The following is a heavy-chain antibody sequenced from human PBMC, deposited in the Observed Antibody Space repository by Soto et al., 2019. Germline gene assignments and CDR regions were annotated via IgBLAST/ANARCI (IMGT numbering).Heavy chain of an antibody. Sequence: PSETLSLTCTVSVGSVSGYFWSWIRQAPGREPELIAYIHYTGSTYYNPSLKSRVTISIDTSRNQFSLKVRYVNAADTAVYYCAKVGRIAAAGTWFDPWGQGILVTVSS. J-gene: IGHJ5*02. V-gene: IGHV4-59*02. CDR1: VGSVSGYF. CDR3: AKVGRIAAAGTWFDP. CDR2: IHYTGST. D-gene: IGHD6-13*01.